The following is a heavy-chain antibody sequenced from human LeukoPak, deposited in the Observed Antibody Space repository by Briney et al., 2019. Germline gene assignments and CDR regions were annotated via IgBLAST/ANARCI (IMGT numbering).Heavy chain of an antibody. CDR3: ASALGAHYFDY. J-gene: IGHJ4*02. CDR2: INQYGSEK. D-gene: IGHD1-26*01. CDR1: GFIFSSYW. Sequence: GGSLRLSCAASGFIFSSYWMRWVRQAPGKGLEWVANINQYGSEKYYVDSVKGRFTISRDNAKNSLYVQMNSLRAEDTAVYYCASALGAHYFDYWGRGTLVTVSS. V-gene: IGHV3-7*05.